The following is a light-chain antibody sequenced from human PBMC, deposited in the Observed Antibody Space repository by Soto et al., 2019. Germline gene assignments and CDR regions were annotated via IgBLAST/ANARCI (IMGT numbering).Light chain of an antibody. CDR2: GAS. CDR1: QRIDTW. J-gene: IGKJ2*01. Sequence: IQLTQSPSSVSASVGDRVTITCRASQRIDTWLAWYQQKPGKAPNLLIYGASNLESGVPSRFSGSGSGTAFILTISSLQPEDFATYYCQQSNTFPYTFGQGTKLEL. CDR3: QQSNTFPYT. V-gene: IGKV1-12*01.